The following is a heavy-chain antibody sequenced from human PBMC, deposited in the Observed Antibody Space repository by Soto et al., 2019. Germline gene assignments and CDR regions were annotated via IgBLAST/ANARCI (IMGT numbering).Heavy chain of an antibody. CDR2: TYYRSNWYT. CDR3: ATMGTPATGLYFFDY. D-gene: IGHD2-15*01. Sequence: SQTLSLTCAICGDSVSTNSATWDWIRQSPSRGLEWLGRTYYRSNWYTDYAVSVKGRITISPDTSNNQLSLQLNSVTPADTAVYYCATMGTPATGLYFFDYWGQGSLVTVSS. V-gene: IGHV6-1*01. CDR1: GDSVSTNSAT. J-gene: IGHJ4*02.